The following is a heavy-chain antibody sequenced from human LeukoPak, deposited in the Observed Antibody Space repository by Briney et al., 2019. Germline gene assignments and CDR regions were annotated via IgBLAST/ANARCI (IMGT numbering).Heavy chain of an antibody. Sequence: PSQTLPLTCTVSGGSISSGGYYWSRIRQHPGKGLEWIGYIYYSGSTYYNPSLKSRVTISVDTSKNQFSLKLSSVTAADTAVYYCARGYPGYCSSTSCYWFDPWGQGTLVTVSS. D-gene: IGHD2-2*01. V-gene: IGHV4-31*03. CDR3: ARGYPGYCSSTSCYWFDP. CDR1: GGSISSGGYY. J-gene: IGHJ5*02. CDR2: IYYSGST.